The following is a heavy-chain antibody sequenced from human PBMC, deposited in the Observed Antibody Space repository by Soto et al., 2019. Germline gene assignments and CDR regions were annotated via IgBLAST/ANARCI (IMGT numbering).Heavy chain of an antibody. CDR2: INAGNSNT. V-gene: IGHV1-3*01. Sequence: ASVKVSCKASGYTFTSYAMHWVRQAPGQRLEWMGWINAGNSNTKYSQKFQGRVTITRDTSASTAYMELSSLRSEDTAEKYCERGLEFYSLDYWGQGTWVTVSS. CDR3: ERGLEFYSLDY. J-gene: IGHJ4*02. CDR1: GYTFTSYA. D-gene: IGHD2-15*01.